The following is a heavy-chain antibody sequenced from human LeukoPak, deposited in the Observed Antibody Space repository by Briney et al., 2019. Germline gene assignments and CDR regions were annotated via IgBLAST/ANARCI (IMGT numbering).Heavy chain of an antibody. D-gene: IGHD3-3*01. Sequence: PSETLSLTCTVSGGSISSSSYYWGWIRQPPGKGLEWIGSIYYSGSTYYNPSLKSRVTISVDTSKNQFSLKLSSVTAADTAVYYCARITIFGVELGFDPWGQGTLVTVSS. CDR3: ARITIFGVELGFDP. CDR2: IYYSGST. V-gene: IGHV4-39*01. CDR1: GGSISSSSYY. J-gene: IGHJ5*02.